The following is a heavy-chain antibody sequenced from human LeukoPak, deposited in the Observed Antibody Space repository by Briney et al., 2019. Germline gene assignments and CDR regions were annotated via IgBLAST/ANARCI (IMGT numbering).Heavy chain of an antibody. D-gene: IGHD2-15*01. CDR2: GNGDESRT. CDR1: GFTFSDYW. V-gene: IGHV3-74*01. CDR3: ACEVCSGGTCFLGY. Sequence: GGSLRLSCAASGFTFSDYWVHWVRQGPDKGLMWVSRGNGDESRTSYAESVKGRFTLSRDNVENTVYLQMNSLSAEDTAEYFCACEVCSGGTCFLGYWGRGTLVTVSS. J-gene: IGHJ1*01.